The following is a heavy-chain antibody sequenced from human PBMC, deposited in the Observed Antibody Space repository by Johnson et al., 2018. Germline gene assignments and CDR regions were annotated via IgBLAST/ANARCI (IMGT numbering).Heavy chain of an antibody. CDR2: ISGGGDRT. J-gene: IGHJ3*02. Sequence: EVQLVETGGGLVQPGGSLRLSCAASGFTFSTYWMAWVRQAPGKGLEWVSAISGGGDRTYYADSVQGRFTMSRDNSKDTLFLQMNSLRAEDMAVYYCAKKLGYYDSSGYYPGAFEIWGQGTMVTVSS. D-gene: IGHD3-22*01. V-gene: IGHV3-23*04. CDR3: AKKLGYYDSSGYYPGAFEI. CDR1: GFTFSTYW.